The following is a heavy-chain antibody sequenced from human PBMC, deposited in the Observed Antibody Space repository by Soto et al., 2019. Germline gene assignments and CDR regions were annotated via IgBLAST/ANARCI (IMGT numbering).Heavy chain of an antibody. V-gene: IGHV1-18*04. J-gene: IGHJ4*02. Sequence: PSVKVSCKASGYTFTIYGISWVRQAPGQGLEWMGWISAYNGNTNYAQKLQGRVTMTTDTSTSTAYMELRSLRSDDTAVYYCARGGGLAYCGGDCFNFDYWGQGTLVTVSS. CDR3: ARGGGLAYCGGDCFNFDY. D-gene: IGHD2-21*02. CDR2: ISAYNGNT. CDR1: GYTFTIYG.